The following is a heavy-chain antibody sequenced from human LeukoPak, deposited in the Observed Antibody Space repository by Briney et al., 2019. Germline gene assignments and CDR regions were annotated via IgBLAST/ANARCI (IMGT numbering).Heavy chain of an antibody. V-gene: IGHV7-4-1*02. J-gene: IGHJ5*02. D-gene: IGHD6-13*01. CDR2: INTNTGNP. CDR1: GYTFTSYA. CDR3: ARDPNPYSSSGHNWFDP. Sequence: ASVKVSCKASGYTFTSYAMNWVRQAPGQGLEWMGWINTNTGNPTYAQGFTGRFVFSLDTSVSTAYLQISSLKAEDTAVYYCARDPNPYSSSGHNWFDPWGQGTLVTVSS.